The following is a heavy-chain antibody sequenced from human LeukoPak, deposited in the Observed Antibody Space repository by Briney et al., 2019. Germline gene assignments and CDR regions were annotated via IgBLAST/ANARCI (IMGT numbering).Heavy chain of an antibody. CDR2: ISGSGDRT. D-gene: IGHD6-19*01. Sequence: GESLRLSCAASGFTFSNYAVSWVRQAPGKGLEWVSVISGSGDRTYYADSVKGRFTISRDNSKNTLYLQMNSLRAEDTAVYYCAKDPRAIAVAGSFDYWGQGTLVTVSS. J-gene: IGHJ4*02. V-gene: IGHV3-23*01. CDR1: GFTFSNYA. CDR3: AKDPRAIAVAGSFDY.